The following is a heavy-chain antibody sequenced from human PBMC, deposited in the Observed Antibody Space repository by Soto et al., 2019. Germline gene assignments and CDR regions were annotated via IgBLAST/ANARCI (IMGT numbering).Heavy chain of an antibody. D-gene: IGHD6-13*01. Sequence: GGALRLSCAASGFTFRSYAKSLVRQAPGKGLEWVSAISSSGGSTYYADSVKGRFTISRDNSKNTLYLQMNSLRAEDSAVFYCAKEQIAGYCYFDYWGQGTLVTVSS. J-gene: IGHJ4*02. CDR1: GFTFRSYA. V-gene: IGHV3-23*01. CDR3: AKEQIAGYCYFDY. CDR2: ISSSGGST.